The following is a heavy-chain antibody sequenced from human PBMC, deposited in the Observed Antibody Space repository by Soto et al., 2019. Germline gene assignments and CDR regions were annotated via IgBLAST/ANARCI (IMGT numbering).Heavy chain of an antibody. CDR2: IDPSDSYT. CDR1: GYTLTDYW. D-gene: IGHD6-13*01. J-gene: IGHJ4*02. Sequence: GESLKISCKGSGYTLTDYWISWVRQMPGKGLEWMGRIDPSDSYTSYSPSFQGHVTISADKAISTAYLQWSSLMASDTAMYYCARLRSSSCYVDYWGQGTLVTV. CDR3: ARLRSSSCYVDY. V-gene: IGHV5-10-1*01.